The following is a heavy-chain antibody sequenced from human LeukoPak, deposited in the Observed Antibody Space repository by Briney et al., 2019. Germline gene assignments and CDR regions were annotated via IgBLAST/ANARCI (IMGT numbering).Heavy chain of an antibody. V-gene: IGHV1-69*13. J-gene: IGHJ5*02. CDR2: IIPIFGTA. CDR1: GGTFSSYA. CDR3: ARDQYDILTGYHHNWFDP. Sequence: ASVKVSCKASGGTFSSYAISRVRQAPGQGLEWMGGIIPIFGTANYAQKFQGRVTITAGESTSTAYMELSSLRSEDTAVYYCARDQYDILTGYHHNWFDPWGQGTLVTVSS. D-gene: IGHD3-9*01.